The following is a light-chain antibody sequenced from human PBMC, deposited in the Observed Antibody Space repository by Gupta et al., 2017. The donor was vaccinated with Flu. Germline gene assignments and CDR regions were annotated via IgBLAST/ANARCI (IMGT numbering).Light chain of an antibody. Sequence: VTISCSGSSSNIGSNDVNRCQQHPGTAPNLLIFSDDQRPSGGPDRFSGSKSGTSASLAISGLQSEDEADYYCAAWDDSLNGHWVFGGGTKLTVL. CDR1: SSNIGSND. V-gene: IGLV1-44*01. CDR3: AAWDDSLNGHWV. CDR2: SDD. J-gene: IGLJ3*02.